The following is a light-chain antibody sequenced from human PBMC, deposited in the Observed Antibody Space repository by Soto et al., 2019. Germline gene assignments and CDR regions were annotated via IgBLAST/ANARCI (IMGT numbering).Light chain of an antibody. CDR3: QQYNQWPLT. J-gene: IGKJ4*01. Sequence: EIVMTQSPATLSVSPGERATLSCRASQSVSSNLAWYQQKPGQAPRLLIYHASTRATGIPARFSGSGSGTEFTLTISSLQSEDFSVYYCQQYNQWPLTFGGGTKVELK. V-gene: IGKV3-15*01. CDR1: QSVSSN. CDR2: HAS.